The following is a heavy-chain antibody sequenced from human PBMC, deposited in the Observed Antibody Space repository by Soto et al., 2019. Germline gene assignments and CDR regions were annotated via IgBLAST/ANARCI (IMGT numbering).Heavy chain of an antibody. J-gene: IGHJ4*02. CDR2: ISGSGGTV. CDR3: AKGRGQNWNFDY. D-gene: IGHD1-1*01. V-gene: IGHV3-23*01. Sequence: EVQLLESGGGSVQPGGSLRLSCAASGFTFSSYAMRWVRRPPAKGLEWVSSISGSGGTVYYADSVKGRFSISRDSLVNTLYLQMNSLRAEDTAVYYCAKGRGQNWNFDYWGQGTLVTVSP. CDR1: GFTFSSYA.